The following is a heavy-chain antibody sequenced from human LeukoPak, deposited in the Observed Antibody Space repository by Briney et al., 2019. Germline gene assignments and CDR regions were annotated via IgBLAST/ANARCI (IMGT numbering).Heavy chain of an antibody. J-gene: IGHJ4*02. V-gene: IGHV4-61*02. D-gene: IGHD3-22*01. CDR2: IYSTGST. CDR1: GDSISSGNYY. CDR3: ARVTTGGYYNC. Sequence: PSQTLSLTCSVSGDSISSGNYYWTSIRQPAGKGLEWIGRIYSTGSTNYNPSLKSRVTISVDTSKNQFSLRLSSVTAADTAVYYCARVTTGGYYNCWGQGTLVTVS.